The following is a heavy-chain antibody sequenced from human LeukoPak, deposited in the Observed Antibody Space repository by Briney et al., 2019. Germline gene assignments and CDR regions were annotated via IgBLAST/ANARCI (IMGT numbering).Heavy chain of an antibody. CDR3: ARDPSALAGFFDS. CDR2: IEGDGSST. CDR1: GFTFRTYW. D-gene: IGHD6-19*01. J-gene: IGHJ4*02. V-gene: IGHV3-74*01. Sequence: PGGSLRLSCAASGFTFRTYWMHWVRQAPGKGLVWVSRIEGDGSSTSYADSVKGRFTISRDNAKNTLYLQMNSLRAEDTAVYYCARDPSALAGFFDSWGQGTLVTASS.